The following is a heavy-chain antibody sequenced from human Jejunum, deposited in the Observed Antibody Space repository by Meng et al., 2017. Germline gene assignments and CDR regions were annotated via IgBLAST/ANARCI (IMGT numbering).Heavy chain of an antibody. J-gene: IGHJ4*02. CDR2: ISYSGST. CDR3: ARHFSGSGTWFFDS. V-gene: IGHV4-39*01. Sequence: QRQLQESGPGLVKPSETRSCTCTASGGSISSSSHFWGWIRQPPWKGLEWTGTISYSGSTYYNPSLTSRVTISMDTSKNQFSLKLSSVTAADTAVYYCARHFSGSGTWFFDSWGQGALVTVSS. CDR1: GGSISSSSHF. D-gene: IGHD3-10*01.